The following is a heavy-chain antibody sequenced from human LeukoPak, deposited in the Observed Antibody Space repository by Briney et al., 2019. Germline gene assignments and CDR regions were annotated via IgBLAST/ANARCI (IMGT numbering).Heavy chain of an antibody. D-gene: IGHD3-22*01. CDR2: IYYSGST. CDR1: GGSISSSSYY. J-gene: IGHJ4*02. CDR3: ARWSYADYHDSSGYVFDY. V-gene: IGHV4-39*01. Sequence: SETLSLTCTVSGGSISSSSYYWGWIRQPPGKGLEWIGSIYYSGSTYYTPSLKSRVTISVDTSKNQFSLKLSSVTAADTAVYYCARWSYADYHDSSGYVFDYWGQGTLVTVSS.